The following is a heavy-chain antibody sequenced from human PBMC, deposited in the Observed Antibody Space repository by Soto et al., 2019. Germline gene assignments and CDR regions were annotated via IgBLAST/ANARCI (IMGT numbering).Heavy chain of an antibody. CDR1: GFTFSSYG. CDR3: ATSELLDNWFDP. CDR2: ISYDGSNK. Sequence: HPGGSLRLSCAASGFTFSSYGMHWVRQAPGKGLEWVAVISYDGSNKYYADSVKGRFTISRDNSKNTLYLQMNSLRAEDTAVYYCATSELLDNWFDPWGQGTLVTVSS. V-gene: IGHV3-30*03. D-gene: IGHD1-26*01. J-gene: IGHJ5*02.